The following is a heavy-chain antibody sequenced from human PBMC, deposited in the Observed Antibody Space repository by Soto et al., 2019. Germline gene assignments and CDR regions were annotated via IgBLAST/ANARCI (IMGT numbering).Heavy chain of an antibody. V-gene: IGHV3-21*01. J-gene: IGHJ4*01. CDR1: GFTFSSHT. CDR3: ARGPGRGYAPEGDYGLDY. Sequence: EVQLVESGGGLVKPGESLRLSCAASGFTFSSHTMNWVRQAPGKGLEWVSSISVSSTYIYYADSVKGRFTISRDNAKNSAYLQMNSLRAEDTAVYYWARGPGRGYAPEGDYGLDYWGHGTLVTVSS. CDR2: ISVSSTYI. D-gene: IGHD2-2*01.